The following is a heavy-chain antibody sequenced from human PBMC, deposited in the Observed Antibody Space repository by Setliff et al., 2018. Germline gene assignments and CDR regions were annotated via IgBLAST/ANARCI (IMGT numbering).Heavy chain of an antibody. Sequence: GGSLRLSCVAFGFTFGRYWMQWVLQVPGIGLLWVSRIHGDATSITYADSVKGQYTISRDNSKNILYLQMNSLRADDTAEYYCTKYSNGEFADYWGQGTLVTVSS. V-gene: IGHV3-74*03. CDR1: GFTFGRYW. CDR3: TKYSNGEFADY. D-gene: IGHD1-1*01. J-gene: IGHJ4*02. CDR2: IHGDATSI.